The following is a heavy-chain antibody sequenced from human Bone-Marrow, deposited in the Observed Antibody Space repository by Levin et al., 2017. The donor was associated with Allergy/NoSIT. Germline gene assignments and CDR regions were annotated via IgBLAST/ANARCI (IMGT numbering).Heavy chain of an antibody. CDR2: MYPNSDNA. J-gene: IGHJ4*02. Sequence: ASVKVSCKTSGYTFTSFDINWVRQATGQGLEWMGWMYPNSDNAGYAQKFQGRVTMTRNTYISTAYMELSSLRSEDTAIYYCARGELGSGYLFDYWGQGTLVTVSS. CDR3: ARGELGSGYLFDY. D-gene: IGHD5-12*01. CDR1: GYTFTSFD. V-gene: IGHV1-8*01.